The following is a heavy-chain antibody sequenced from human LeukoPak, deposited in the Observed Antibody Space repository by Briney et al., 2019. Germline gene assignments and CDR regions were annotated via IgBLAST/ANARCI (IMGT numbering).Heavy chain of an antibody. CDR1: GYTFTSYD. V-gene: IGHV1-8*03. CDR3: ARGLMVVAATKDVEYYYYYYMDV. J-gene: IGHJ6*03. Sequence: ASVKVSCKASGYTFTSYDINWVRQATGQGLEWMGWMNPNSGNTGYAQKFQGRVTITRNTSMSTAYMELSSLRSEDTAVYYCARGLMVVAATKDVEYYYYYYMDVWGKGTTVTVSS. D-gene: IGHD2-15*01. CDR2: MNPNSGNT.